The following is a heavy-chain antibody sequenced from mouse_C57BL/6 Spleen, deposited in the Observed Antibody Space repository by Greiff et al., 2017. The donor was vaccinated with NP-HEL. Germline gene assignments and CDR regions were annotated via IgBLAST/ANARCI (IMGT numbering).Heavy chain of an antibody. CDR3: ARYAITTVVAGAMDY. D-gene: IGHD1-1*01. J-gene: IGHJ4*01. V-gene: IGHV1-82*01. CDR2: IYPGDGDT. CDR1: GYAFSSSW. Sequence: VQRVESGPELVKPGASVKISCKASGYAFSSSWMNWVKQRPGKGLEWIGRIYPGDGDTNYNGKFKGKATLTADKSSSTAYMQLSSLTSEDSAVYFCARYAITTVVAGAMDYWGQGTSVTVSS.